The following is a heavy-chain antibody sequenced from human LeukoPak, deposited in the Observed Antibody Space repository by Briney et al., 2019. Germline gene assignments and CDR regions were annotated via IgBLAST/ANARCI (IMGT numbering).Heavy chain of an antibody. V-gene: IGHV3-23*01. D-gene: IGHD6-13*01. CDR1: GLTFSSYA. CDR2: IIGSGSST. J-gene: IGHJ4*02. Sequence: GGSLRLSCAASGLTFSSYAMSWVRQAPGKGLEWVSAIIGSGSSTYYADSVKGRFTISRDNSKNTLFLQMNSLRAEDTAVYYCAKDRAQQLVLDFWGQGTLVTVSS. CDR3: AKDRAQQLVLDF.